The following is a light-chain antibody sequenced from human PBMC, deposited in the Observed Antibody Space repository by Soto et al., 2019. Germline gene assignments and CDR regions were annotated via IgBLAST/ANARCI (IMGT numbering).Light chain of an antibody. CDR2: CAS. CDR3: QQYGSSHSWT. CDR1: QSVSSSY. J-gene: IGKJ1*01. Sequence: EIVLTQSPGTLSLSPGERATLSCRASQSVSSSYLAWYQQKPGQAPRLLIYCASSRATVIPDRFSGSGSATDFTLTISRLEPEDFAVYYCQQYGSSHSWTFGQGTKVEI. V-gene: IGKV3-20*01.